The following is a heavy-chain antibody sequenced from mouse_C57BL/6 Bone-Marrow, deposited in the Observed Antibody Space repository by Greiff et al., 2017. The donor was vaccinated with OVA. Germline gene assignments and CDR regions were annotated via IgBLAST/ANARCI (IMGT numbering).Heavy chain of an antibody. V-gene: IGHV5-16*01. CDR1: GFTFSDYY. D-gene: IGHD1-2*01. CDR3: ARLRRGAMDY. Sequence: EVKLMESEGGLVQPGSSMKLSCTASGFTFSDYYMAWVRQVPEKGLEWVANINYDGSSTYYLDSLKSRFIISRDNAKNILYLQMSSLKSEDTATYYCARLRRGAMDYWGQGTSVTVSS. J-gene: IGHJ4*01. CDR2: INYDGSST.